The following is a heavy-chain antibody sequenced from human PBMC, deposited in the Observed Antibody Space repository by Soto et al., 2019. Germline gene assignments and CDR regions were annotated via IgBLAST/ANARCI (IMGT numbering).Heavy chain of an antibody. Sequence: QGQLVQSGAEVKKPGASVKVSCKASGYSFSSHGIGWVRQAPGQGLEWVGWISGYNGHTNYIQRLQGRVTMTTDTSTTTAYMELRGLRPDATGVYYCARDARGLAAASPIIYCDGLAVWGQATTVTVSS. V-gene: IGHV1-18*01. CDR3: ARDARGLAAASPIIYCDGLAV. J-gene: IGHJ6*02. D-gene: IGHD2-15*01. CDR1: GYSFSSHG. CDR2: ISGYNGHT.